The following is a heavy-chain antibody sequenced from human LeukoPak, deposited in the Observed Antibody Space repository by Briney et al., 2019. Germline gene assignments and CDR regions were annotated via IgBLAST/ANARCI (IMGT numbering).Heavy chain of an antibody. J-gene: IGHJ6*03. D-gene: IGHD6-6*01. V-gene: IGHV3-9*01. Sequence: GGSLRLSCAASGFTFDDYAMHWVRQAPGKGLEWVSGISWNSGTIGYADSVKGRFTISRDNGKNSLYLQMNSLRAEDTALYYCAREDLLVPSDYYYYMDVWGKGTTVTVSS. CDR3: AREDLLVPSDYYYYMDV. CDR1: GFTFDDYA. CDR2: ISWNSGTI.